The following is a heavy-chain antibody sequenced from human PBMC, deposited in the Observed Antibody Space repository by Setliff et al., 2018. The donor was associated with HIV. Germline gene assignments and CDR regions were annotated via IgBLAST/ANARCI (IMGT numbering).Heavy chain of an antibody. CDR2: INPNSGGT. V-gene: IGHV1-2*02. D-gene: IGHD5-18*01. CDR1: GYTFTNYY. J-gene: IGHJ4*02. CDR3: ARTLPQYTNLFDY. Sequence: ASVKVSCKASGYTFTNYYMHWVRQAPGQGLEWMGWINPNSGGTNYAQKYQGRVTMTRDTSISTAYMELSRLRSDDTAVYYCARTLPQYTNLFDYWGQGTLVTVSS.